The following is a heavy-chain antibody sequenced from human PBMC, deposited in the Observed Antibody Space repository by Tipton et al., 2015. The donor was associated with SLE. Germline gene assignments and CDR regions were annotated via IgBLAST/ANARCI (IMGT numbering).Heavy chain of an antibody. CDR3: ARGGGDISSCQDFDR. CDR2: ISNSGSS. CDR1: GGSVTSGSYY. Sequence: TLSLTCSVSGGSVTSGSYYWSWIRQPAGKGLEWIGRISNSGSSSYNPSLKSRVSISVDTSKNQFSLKLSSVTAADTAVYYCARGGGDISSCQDFDRWGQGTLVTVSS. J-gene: IGHJ4*02. V-gene: IGHV4-61*02. D-gene: IGHD6-13*01.